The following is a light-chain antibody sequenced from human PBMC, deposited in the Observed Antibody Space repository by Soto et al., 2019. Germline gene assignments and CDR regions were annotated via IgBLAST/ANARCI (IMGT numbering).Light chain of an antibody. CDR3: QQDNARWT. Sequence: EIVMTQSPATLSVSPGERATLSCRARQSVGSNLAWYQQKPGQAPRLLIYGASTRAAGIPARFSGSGSGTVFTLIISSLQSEDSAVYFCQQDNARWTFGPGTKVEI. CDR2: GAS. V-gene: IGKV3-15*01. J-gene: IGKJ1*01. CDR1: QSVGSN.